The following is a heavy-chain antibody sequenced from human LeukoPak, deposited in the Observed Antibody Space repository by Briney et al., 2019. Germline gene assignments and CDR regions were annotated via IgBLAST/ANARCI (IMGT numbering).Heavy chain of an antibody. Sequence: GGSLRLSCAASGFTFSSYGMHWVRQAPGKGLEWVAVIWYDGSNKYYADSVKGRFTISRDNSKNTLYLQMNSLRAEDTAVYYCARGPPACSTNCYGYLDYWGQGTLVTVSS. CDR2: IWYDGSNK. CDR3: ARGPPACSTNCYGYLDY. J-gene: IGHJ4*02. V-gene: IGHV3-33*01. D-gene: IGHD2-2*01. CDR1: GFTFSSYG.